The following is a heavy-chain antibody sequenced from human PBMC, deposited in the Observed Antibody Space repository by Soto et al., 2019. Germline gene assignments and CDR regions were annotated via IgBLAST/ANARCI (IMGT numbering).Heavy chain of an antibody. J-gene: IGHJ2*01. CDR3: ARGVRGIGWYFDL. Sequence: QVQLVQSGAEVTKHGASVKVSCKASGYTFTGYYMHWVRQAPGPGLEWMGWINPNSGGTYYAQKFQVRVTMTRDTAISTAYMELSRLRSDDTAVYYCARGVRGIGWYFDLWGRGTLVTVSS. D-gene: IGHD3-16*01. V-gene: IGHV1-2*02. CDR2: INPNSGGT. CDR1: GYTFTGYY.